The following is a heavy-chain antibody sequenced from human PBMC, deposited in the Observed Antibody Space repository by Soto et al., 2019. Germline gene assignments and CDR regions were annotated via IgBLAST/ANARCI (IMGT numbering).Heavy chain of an antibody. CDR2: IKSKIDGGTS. CDR3: ATMGHCSNGVCSYYYYGMDV. V-gene: IGHV3-15*07. D-gene: IGHD2-8*01. Sequence: GGSLRLSCGASGFTFSHAWMNWVRQAPGKGLEWVGRIKSKIDGGTSDYAAPVKGRFSISREDSKDTLFLQMNSLKTGDTAVYFCATMGHCSNGVCSYYYYGMDVWGLGTTVTSP. J-gene: IGHJ6*02. CDR1: GFTFSHAW.